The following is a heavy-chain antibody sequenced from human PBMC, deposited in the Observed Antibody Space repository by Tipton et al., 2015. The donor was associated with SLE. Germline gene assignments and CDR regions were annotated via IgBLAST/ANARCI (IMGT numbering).Heavy chain of an antibody. J-gene: IGHJ1*01. CDR2: IYNSGTT. V-gene: IGHV4-31*03. D-gene: IGHD3-9*01. Sequence: TLSLTCTVSGGSVNTGNCYWTWIRQHPGKGPEWIGYIYNSGTTYYNPSLRGRITISIDTSKNQYFLSLNSVTAADTAVYYCARVPYFYESRTSIYWGQGSLVTVSS. CDR1: GGSVNTGNCY. CDR3: ARVPYFYESRTSIY.